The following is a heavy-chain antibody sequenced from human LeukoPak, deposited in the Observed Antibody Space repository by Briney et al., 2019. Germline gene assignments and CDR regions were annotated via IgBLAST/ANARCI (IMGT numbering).Heavy chain of an antibody. CDR2: IYYSGST. V-gene: IGHV4-59*08. CDR3: ASERTFHNGIDS. CDR1: GGSISSYY. Sequence: SETLSLTCTVSGGSISSYYWSWIRQPPGKGLEWIGYIYYSGSTNYNPSLKSRVTISVDTSKNQFSLKLSSVTAADTAVYYCASERTFHNGIDSWGQGTLVTVSS. D-gene: IGHD2-8*01. J-gene: IGHJ4*02.